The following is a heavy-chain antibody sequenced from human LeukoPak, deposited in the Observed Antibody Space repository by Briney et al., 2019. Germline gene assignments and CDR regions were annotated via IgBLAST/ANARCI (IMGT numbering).Heavy chain of an antibody. CDR2: INPSGGTT. CDR3: ARDGSSGSGDY. CDR1: GYTFTSYH. V-gene: IGHV1-46*01. Sequence: ASVKVSCKASGYTFTSYHIHWVRQPPGQGLEWMGMINPSGGTTSYAQKFQGRVTMTRDTSTSTVYMELSSLRSEDTAVYYCARDGSSGSGDYWGQGALVAVSS. D-gene: IGHD3-22*01. J-gene: IGHJ4*02.